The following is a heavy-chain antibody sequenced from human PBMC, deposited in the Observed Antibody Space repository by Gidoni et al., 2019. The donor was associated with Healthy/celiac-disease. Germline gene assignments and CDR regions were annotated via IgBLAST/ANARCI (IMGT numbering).Heavy chain of an antibody. CDR2: IDWDDDK. CDR3: QGRGGEYYMDV. V-gene: IGHV2-70*04. D-gene: IGHD2-21*01. J-gene: IGHJ6*03. Sequence: HVTFTESGASLVKPTQTLTLTCTCSWSSLSTSGMRVSWSRQPPGKALEWLARIDWDDDKFYSTSLKTRLTISKDTSKNQVVLTMTNMDPVDTATYYCQGRGGEYYMDVWGKGTTVTVSS. CDR1: WSSLSTSGMR.